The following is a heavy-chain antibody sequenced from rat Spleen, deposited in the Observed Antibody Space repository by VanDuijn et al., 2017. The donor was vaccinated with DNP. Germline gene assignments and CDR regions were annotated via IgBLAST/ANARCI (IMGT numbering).Heavy chain of an antibody. CDR1: GYSITSCCR. V-gene: IGHV3-3*01. CDR3: ARWPGYNPPYAMDA. CDR2: INSAGNT. D-gene: IGHD1-4*01. J-gene: IGHJ4*01. Sequence: EVQLQESGPGLVEPSQSLSLTCSVTGYSITSCCRWTWIRKFPGNKLEWMGSINSAGNTNYNPSLKSRISITRDTSKNQFFLQVNSVNTEDTATYYCARWPGYNPPYAMDAWGQGTSVTVSS.